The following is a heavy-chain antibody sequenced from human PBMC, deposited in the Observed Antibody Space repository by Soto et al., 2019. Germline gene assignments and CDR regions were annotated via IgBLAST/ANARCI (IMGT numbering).Heavy chain of an antibody. CDR1: GFTFSSYG. CDR3: AKPTEGY. J-gene: IGHJ4*02. Sequence: QVQLVESGGGVVQPGRSLRLSCAASGFTFSSYGMHWVRQAPGKGLEWVAVISYDGSNKDYADSVKGRFTISRDNSKNTLYLQMNSLRAEHTAVYYCAKPTEGYWGQGTLVTVSS. V-gene: IGHV3-30*18. CDR2: ISYDGSNK.